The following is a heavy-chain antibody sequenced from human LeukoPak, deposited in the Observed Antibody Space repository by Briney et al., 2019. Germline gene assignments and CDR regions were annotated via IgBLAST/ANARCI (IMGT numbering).Heavy chain of an antibody. V-gene: IGHV3-21*01. D-gene: IGHD3-9*01. Sequence: GGSLRLSCAASGFTFSSYSMNWVRQAPGKGLEWVSSISSSSSYIYYADSVKGRFTISRDNAKNSLYLRMNSLRAEDTAVYYCARDHEIDYDILTGYSLDYWGQGTLVTVSS. CDR3: ARDHEIDYDILTGYSLDY. CDR2: ISSSSSYI. J-gene: IGHJ4*02. CDR1: GFTFSSYS.